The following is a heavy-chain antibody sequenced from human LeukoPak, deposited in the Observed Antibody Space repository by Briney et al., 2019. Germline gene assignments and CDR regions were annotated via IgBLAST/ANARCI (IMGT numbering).Heavy chain of an antibody. J-gene: IGHJ4*02. CDR1: GYIFTDYY. Sequence: ASVEVSCKTSGYIFTDYYMHWVRQAPGQGLEWMGWINPNSGGTNYAQKFQGRVTMTRDTSISTAYMELSRLRSDDTAVYYCARLAPIVVVTVNPPYFDYWGQGTLVTVSS. CDR3: ARLAPIVVVTVNPPYFDY. V-gene: IGHV1-2*02. CDR2: INPNSGGT. D-gene: IGHD2-21*02.